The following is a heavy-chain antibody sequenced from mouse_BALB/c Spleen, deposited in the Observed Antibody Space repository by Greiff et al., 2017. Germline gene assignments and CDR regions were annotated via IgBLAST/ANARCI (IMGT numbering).Heavy chain of an antibody. J-gene: IGHJ4*01. CDR2: ISYSGST. Sequence: EVQRVESGPSLVKPSQTLSLTCSVTGDSITSGYWNWIRKFPGNKLEYMGYISYSGSTYYNPSLKSRISITRDTSKNQYYLQLNSVTTEDTATYYCARSGYGDYAMDYWGQGTSVTVSS. CDR1: GDSITSGY. D-gene: IGHD2-14*01. CDR3: ARSGYGDYAMDY. V-gene: IGHV3-8*02.